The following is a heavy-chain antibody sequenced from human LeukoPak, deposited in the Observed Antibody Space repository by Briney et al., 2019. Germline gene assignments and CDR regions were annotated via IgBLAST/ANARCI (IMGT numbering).Heavy chain of an antibody. D-gene: IGHD2-15*01. J-gene: IGHJ5*02. Sequence: GGSLRLSCAASGFTFSNYAMSWVRQAPGKGLEWVSAISGSGGSTYYADSVKGRFTISRDNSKNTLYLQMNSLRAEDTAVYYCAKDDVVVVAATIEHWGQGTLVTVSS. CDR1: GFTFSNYA. CDR2: ISGSGGST. V-gene: IGHV3-23*01. CDR3: AKDDVVVVAATIEH.